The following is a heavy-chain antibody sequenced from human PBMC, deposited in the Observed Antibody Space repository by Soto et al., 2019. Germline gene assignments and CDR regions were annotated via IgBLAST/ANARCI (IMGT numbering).Heavy chain of an antibody. D-gene: IGHD2-2*02. CDR1: GGSISSGGYY. Sequence: PSETLSLTCTVSGGSISSGGYYWSWIRQHPGKGLEWIGYIYYSGSTYYNPSLKSRVTISVDTSKNQFSLKLSSVTAADTAVYYCARGGYCSSTSCYKRLDVWGKGTTVTVSS. J-gene: IGHJ6*04. V-gene: IGHV4-31*03. CDR2: IYYSGST. CDR3: ARGGYCSSTSCYKRLDV.